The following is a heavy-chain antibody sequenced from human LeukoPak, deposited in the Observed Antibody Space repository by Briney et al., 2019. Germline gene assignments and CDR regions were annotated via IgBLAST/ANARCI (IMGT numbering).Heavy chain of an antibody. CDR1: GDSISRGTYY. CDR2: IYYSGST. D-gene: IGHD1-7*01. V-gene: IGHV4-31*11. Sequence: PSETLSLTCAVSGDSISRGTYYWSWIRQHPGKGLDWIGYIYYSGSTYYNPSLKSRVTISIDTSKNQFSLNLSSVTAADTAVYYCARVHLPATTIFDYWGQGTLVTVSS. J-gene: IGHJ4*02. CDR3: ARVHLPATTIFDY.